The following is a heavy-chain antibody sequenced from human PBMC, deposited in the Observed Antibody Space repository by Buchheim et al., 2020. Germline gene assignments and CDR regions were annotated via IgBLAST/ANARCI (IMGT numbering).Heavy chain of an antibody. J-gene: IGHJ4*02. D-gene: IGHD2-2*01. V-gene: IGHV1-3*01. Sequence: QVQLVQSGAEVKKPGASVKVSCKASGYTFTTYTIHWVRQAPGQRLEWMGWINAGNGNTKYSQRFQGRVTITRDPSATTAYMELSSLRSEDTAVYYCARGDQLLSSFDYWGQGTL. CDR3: ARGDQLLSSFDY. CDR1: GYTFTTYT. CDR2: INAGNGNT.